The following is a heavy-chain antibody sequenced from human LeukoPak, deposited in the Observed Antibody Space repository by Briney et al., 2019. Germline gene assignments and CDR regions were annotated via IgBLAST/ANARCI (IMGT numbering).Heavy chain of an antibody. CDR3: AREGAGTLSFDY. V-gene: IGHV3-33*01. J-gene: IGHJ4*02. CDR1: GFTFSSYG. CDR2: IWYDGSNK. D-gene: IGHD6-19*01. Sequence: PGGSLRLSCAASGFTFSSYGMHWVRQAPGKGLEWVAVIWYDGSNKYYADSVKGRFTISRDNSKNTLYLQMNSLRAEDTAVYYCAREGAGTLSFDYWGQGTLVTVSS.